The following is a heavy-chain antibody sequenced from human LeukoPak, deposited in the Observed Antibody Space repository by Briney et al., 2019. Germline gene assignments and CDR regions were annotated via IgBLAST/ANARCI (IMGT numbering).Heavy chain of an antibody. V-gene: IGHV3-33*06. Sequence: GGSLRLSCAAPGFLVSSCGMHWVRQAPGKGLEWVGVIWSNGNNKYYADSVKGRFTISRDNSQNTVDLHMNSLRAEDTAVYYCAKDAQRGFDYSNSLEYWGQGTLVTVSS. CDR2: IWSNGNNK. D-gene: IGHD4-11*01. J-gene: IGHJ4*02. CDR3: AKDAQRGFDYSNSLEY. CDR1: GFLVSSCG.